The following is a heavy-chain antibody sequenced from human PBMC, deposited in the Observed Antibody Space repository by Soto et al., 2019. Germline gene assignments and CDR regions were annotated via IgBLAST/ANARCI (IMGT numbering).Heavy chain of an antibody. CDR1: GGSISSSDYY. CDR3: AREPATVTTHDAN. Sequence: TLSLTCTVSGGSISSSDYYWSLIRQHPGKGLECIGHIYYSGSTYYNPSLKRRVTISVYASKNQFSSKLTSLTAANTSAYYSAREPATVTTHDANLGQGTLVTVSS. V-gene: IGHV4-31*03. J-gene: IGHJ4*02. CDR2: IYYSGST. D-gene: IGHD4-17*01.